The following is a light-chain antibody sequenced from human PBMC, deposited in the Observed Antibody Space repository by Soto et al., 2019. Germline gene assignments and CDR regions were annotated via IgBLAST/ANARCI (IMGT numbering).Light chain of an antibody. CDR2: EVT. J-gene: IGLJ2*01. CDR3: FSHTGV. V-gene: IGLV2-23*02. CDR1: SSDVGFYNL. Sequence: QSALTQPASVSGSPGQSITISCTGTSSDVGFYNLISWYQQHPGKAPKVIIFEVTKRPSGVSDRISVSKSGNTASLTISGLQAEDEADYYCFSHTGVFGGGTKLTVL.